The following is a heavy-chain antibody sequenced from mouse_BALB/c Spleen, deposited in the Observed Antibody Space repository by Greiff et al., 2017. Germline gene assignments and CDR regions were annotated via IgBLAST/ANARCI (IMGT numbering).Heavy chain of an antibody. Sequence: EVKVVESGGGLVKPGGSLKLSCAASGFTFSSYAMSWVRQTPEKRLEWVASISSGGSTYYPDSVKGRFTISRDNARNILYLQMSSLRSEDTAMYYCAREGDGYYYYAMDYWGQGTSVTVSS. V-gene: IGHV5-6-5*01. CDR2: ISSGGST. J-gene: IGHJ4*01. D-gene: IGHD2-3*01. CDR3: AREGDGYYYYAMDY. CDR1: GFTFSSYA.